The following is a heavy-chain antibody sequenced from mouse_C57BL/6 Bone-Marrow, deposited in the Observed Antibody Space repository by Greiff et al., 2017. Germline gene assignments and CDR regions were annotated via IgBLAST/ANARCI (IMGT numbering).Heavy chain of an antibody. V-gene: IGHV1-82*01. J-gene: IGHJ1*03. CDR2: IYPGDGDT. CDR1: GYAFSSSW. CDR3: ARDYCGSSWSYWYFDF. Sequence: QVQLQQSGPELVKPGASVKISCKASGYAFSSSWMNWVKQRPGKGLEWIGRIYPGDGDTNYNGKFKGKATMTADKSSSTAYMQLSSLTSEDSAVYFCARDYCGSSWSYWYFDFWGKGTTVTVSS. D-gene: IGHD1-1*01.